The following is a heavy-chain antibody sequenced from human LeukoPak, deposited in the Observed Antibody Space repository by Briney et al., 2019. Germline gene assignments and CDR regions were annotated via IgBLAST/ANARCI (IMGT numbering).Heavy chain of an antibody. CDR3: ARDPRFGELYYYYGMDV. CDR2: INPNSGGT. V-gene: IGHV1-2*02. Sequence: ASVKVSYKASGYTFTGYYMHWVRQAPGQGLEWMGWINPNSGGTNYAQKFQGRVTMTRDTSISTAYMELSRLRSDDTAVYYCARDPRFGELYYYYGMDVWGQGTTVTVSS. CDR1: GYTFTGYY. D-gene: IGHD3-10*01. J-gene: IGHJ6*02.